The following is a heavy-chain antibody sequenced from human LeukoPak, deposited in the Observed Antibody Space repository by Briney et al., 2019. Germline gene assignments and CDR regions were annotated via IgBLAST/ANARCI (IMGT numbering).Heavy chain of an antibody. V-gene: IGHV3-30-3*01. Sequence: GRSLRLSCAASGFTFSSYAMHWVRQAPGKGLEWVAVISYDGSNKYYADSVKGRFTISRDNSKNTLYLQMNSLRAEDTAVYYCARDGRYSSSWHQYYYYMEVWGKGTTVTVSS. D-gene: IGHD6-13*01. J-gene: IGHJ6*03. CDR1: GFTFSSYA. CDR3: ARDGRYSSSWHQYYYYMEV. CDR2: ISYDGSNK.